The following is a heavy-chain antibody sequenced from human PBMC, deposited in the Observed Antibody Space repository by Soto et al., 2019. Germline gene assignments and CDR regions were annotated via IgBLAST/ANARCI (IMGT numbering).Heavy chain of an antibody. V-gene: IGHV3-20*01. CDR1: GFTFDDYG. CDR2: INWNGGST. Sequence: EVQLVESGGGVVRPGGSLRLSCAASGFTFDDYGMSWVRQAPGKGLEWVSGINWNGGSTRYADSVKGRFTISRDNAKNSLYLQMNSLRAEDTALYHCARGGSTNYYYYYYMDVWGKGTTVTVSS. D-gene: IGHD6-25*01. J-gene: IGHJ6*03. CDR3: ARGGSTNYYYYYYMDV.